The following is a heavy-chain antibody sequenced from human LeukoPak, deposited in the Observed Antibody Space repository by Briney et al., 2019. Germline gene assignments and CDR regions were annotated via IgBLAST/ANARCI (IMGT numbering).Heavy chain of an antibody. V-gene: IGHV3-7*03. CDR1: GFTFSSYW. J-gene: IGHJ4*02. CDR2: IKQDGSEK. CDR3: AKDTIGGYYFDY. Sequence: GGSLRLSCAASGFTFSSYWMSWVRQAPGKGLEWVANIKQDGSEKYYVDSVKGRFTISRDNSKNTLYLQMNSLRAEDTAVYYCAKDTIGGYYFDYWGQGTLVTVSS. D-gene: IGHD5-24*01.